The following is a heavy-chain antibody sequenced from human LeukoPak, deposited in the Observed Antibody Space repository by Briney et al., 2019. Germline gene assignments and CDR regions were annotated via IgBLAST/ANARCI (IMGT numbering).Heavy chain of an antibody. CDR1: GGSISSYY. V-gene: IGHV4-59*12. CDR2: IYYSGGT. CDR3: ARENSGSYREFDY. J-gene: IGHJ4*02. D-gene: IGHD1-26*01. Sequence: PSETLSLTCTVSGGSISSYYWSWIRQPPGKGLEWIGYIYYSGGTNYNPYLKSRVTISVDTSKNQFSLKLSSVTAADTAVFYCARENSGSYREFDYWGRGTLVTVSS.